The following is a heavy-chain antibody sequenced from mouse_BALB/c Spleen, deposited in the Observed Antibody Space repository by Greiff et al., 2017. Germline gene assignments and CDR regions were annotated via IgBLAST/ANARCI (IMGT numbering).Heavy chain of an antibody. CDR3: ARVEFAY. J-gene: IGHJ3*01. CDR2: INPGSGGT. Sequence: QVQLQQSGAELVRPGTSVKVSCKASGYAFTNYLIEWVKQRPGQGLEWIGVINPGSGGTNYNEKFKGKATLTADKSSSTAYMQLSSLTSDDSAVYFCARVEFAYWGQGTLVTVSA. V-gene: IGHV1-54*01. CDR1: GYAFTNYL.